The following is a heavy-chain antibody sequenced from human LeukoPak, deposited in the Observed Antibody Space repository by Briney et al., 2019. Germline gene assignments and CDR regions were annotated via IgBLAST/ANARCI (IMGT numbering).Heavy chain of an antibody. CDR2: IKQDGSEK. V-gene: IGHV3-7*02. CDR1: GFTFSSYW. Sequence: GGSLRLSCAASGFTFSSYWMSWVRQAPGKGLEWVANIKQDGSEKYYVDSVKGRFTISRDNAKNSLFLQMNSLRDEDTAVYYCASGFSSSPYFDYWGQGTLVTVSS. CDR3: ASGFSSSPYFDY. J-gene: IGHJ4*02. D-gene: IGHD6-6*01.